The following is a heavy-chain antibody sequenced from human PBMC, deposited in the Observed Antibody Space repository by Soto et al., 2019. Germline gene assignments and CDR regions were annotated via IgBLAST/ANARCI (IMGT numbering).Heavy chain of an antibody. J-gene: IGHJ4*02. D-gene: IGHD3-3*01. V-gene: IGHV6-1*01. CDR1: GDSVSINSAA. CDR3: ARESPHDPIRVFGVVPFDY. Sequence: PSQTLSLTCAISGDSVSINSAAWNWIRQSPSRGLEWLGRTYYRSKWYNDYAVSVKSRITINPDTSKNQFSLQLNSVTPEDTAVYYCARESPHDPIRVFGVVPFDYWGQGTLVTVSS. CDR2: TYYRSKWYN.